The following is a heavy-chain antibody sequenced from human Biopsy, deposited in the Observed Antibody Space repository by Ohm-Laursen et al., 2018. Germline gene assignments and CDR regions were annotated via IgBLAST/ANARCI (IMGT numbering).Heavy chain of an antibody. CDR2: VSYSGNT. D-gene: IGHD3-22*01. CDR3: AAYYYDSSGYFYAFHY. J-gene: IGHJ4*02. V-gene: IGHV4-59*08. Sequence: GTLSLTCAVYGGSLSGYYWNWIRQSPGKGLEWIGYVSYSGNTKYNPSLKSRVIISADTSKNQFSLKLSSVTAADTAMYYCAAYYYDSSGYFYAFHYWGQGTLVTVSS. CDR1: GGSLSGYY.